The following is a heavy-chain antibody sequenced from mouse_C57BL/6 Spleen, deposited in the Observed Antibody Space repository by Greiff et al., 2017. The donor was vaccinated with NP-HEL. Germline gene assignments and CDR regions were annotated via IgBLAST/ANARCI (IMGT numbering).Heavy chain of an antibody. V-gene: IGHV1-69*01. CDR2: IDPSDSYT. J-gene: IGHJ4*01. CDR1: GYTFTSYW. Sequence: QVQLQQPGAELVMPGASVKLSCKASGYTFTSYWMHWVKQRPGQGLEWIGEIDPSDSYTNYNQKFKGKSTLTVDKSSSTAYMQLSSLTSEDSAVYYCARSYYYGSSAYDMDYWGQGTSVTVSS. D-gene: IGHD1-1*01. CDR3: ARSYYYGSSAYDMDY.